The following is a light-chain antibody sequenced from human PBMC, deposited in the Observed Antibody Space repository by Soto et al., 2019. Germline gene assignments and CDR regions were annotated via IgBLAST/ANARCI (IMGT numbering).Light chain of an antibody. Sequence: DIVMTQSPLSLPVTPGEPASISCRSSQSLLHSNGYNYLDWYLQKPGQSPQLLIYLGSNRASGVPDRFSVSGSGTDFTLKISRVEAEDVGVYYCMQALQTPWTLGQGTKVEIK. J-gene: IGKJ1*01. CDR3: MQALQTPWT. V-gene: IGKV2-28*01. CDR1: QSLLHSNGYNY. CDR2: LGS.